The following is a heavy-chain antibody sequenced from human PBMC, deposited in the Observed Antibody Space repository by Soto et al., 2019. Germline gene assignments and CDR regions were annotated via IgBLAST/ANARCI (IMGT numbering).Heavy chain of an antibody. CDR3: ARDGHGMDV. CDR2: IFFTGSA. J-gene: IGHJ6*02. CDR1: GGSVSTGSYD. Sequence: SETLSLTCTVSGGSVSTGSYDWSWIRQPPGKGLEWIGKIFFTGSAHYNPSLRNRVTMSVDTSKDQFSLTLTSVTAADTAVYYCARDGHGMDVWGQGTTVTV. V-gene: IGHV4-61*01.